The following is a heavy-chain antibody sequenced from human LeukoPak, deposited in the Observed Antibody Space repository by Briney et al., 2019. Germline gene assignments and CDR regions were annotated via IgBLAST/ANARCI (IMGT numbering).Heavy chain of an antibody. D-gene: IGHD2-2*01. CDR3: ARGVPAAMSYYYYMDV. J-gene: IGHJ6*03. V-gene: IGHV4-4*07. CDR2: IYTSGST. CDR1: GGSISSYY. Sequence: NPSETLSLTCTVSGGSISSYYWSWIRQPAGKGLEWIGRIYTSGSTNYNPSLKSRVTMSVDTSKNQFSLKLSSVTAADTAVYYCARGVPAAMSYYYYMDVWGKGTTVTVSS.